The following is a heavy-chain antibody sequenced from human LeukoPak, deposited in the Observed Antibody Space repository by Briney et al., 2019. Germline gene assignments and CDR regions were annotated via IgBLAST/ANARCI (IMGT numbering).Heavy chain of an antibody. J-gene: IGHJ5*02. CDR3: ARGKLAAPGQTGYNWFDP. Sequence: GASVTVSCKASVYTFTDYYIHWVGQAPGQGMEWMGWINPNSGGTNNAHKFQGRVTMPRDTSITTAYMELSGLRSDDTAIYYCARGKLAAPGQTGYNWFDPWGQGTLVTVSS. CDR2: INPNSGGT. CDR1: VYTFTDYY. D-gene: IGHD6-13*01. V-gene: IGHV1-2*02.